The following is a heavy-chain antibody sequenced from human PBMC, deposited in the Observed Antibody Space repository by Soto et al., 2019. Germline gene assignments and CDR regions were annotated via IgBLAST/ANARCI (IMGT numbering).Heavy chain of an antibody. CDR1: GLTVSRNY. Sequence: EVQLVESGGGLIQPGGSLRLSCAASGLTVSRNYMSWVRQAPGKGLEWGSVIYSGGSTYYADSVKGRFTISRDNSKNTLYIQMNSLRAEDTAVYYCARVGVPAHYYYGMDVWGQGTTVTVS. CDR2: IYSGGST. D-gene: IGHD3-3*01. J-gene: IGHJ6*02. V-gene: IGHV3-53*01. CDR3: ARVGVPAHYYYGMDV.